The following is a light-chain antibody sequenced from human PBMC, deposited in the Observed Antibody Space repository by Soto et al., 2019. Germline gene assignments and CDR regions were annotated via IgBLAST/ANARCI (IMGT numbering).Light chain of an antibody. CDR2: GAS. CDR3: QQFNSWPYT. J-gene: IGKJ2*01. V-gene: IGKV3-15*01. CDR1: QSVSSY. Sequence: EIVLTQSPATLSVSPGERVTLSCRASQSVSSYLAWYLQRPGQAPRLLIYGASTRATGISARFSGSGSGTEFTLTITSLQSEEFAVYYCQQFNSWPYTFGQGTKLEIK.